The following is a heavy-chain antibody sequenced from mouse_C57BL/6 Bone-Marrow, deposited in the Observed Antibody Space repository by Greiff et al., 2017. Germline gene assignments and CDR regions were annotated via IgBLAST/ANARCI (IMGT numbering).Heavy chain of an antibody. CDR3: TKENWGTSYYFDF. D-gene: IGHD4-1*01. J-gene: IGHJ2*01. V-gene: IGHV1-52*01. CDR2: IDPSDSET. CDR1: GYTFTSYW. Sequence: QVQLQQSGAELVRPGSSVKLSCKASGYTFTSYWMHWVKQRPIQGLEWIGNIDPSDSETHYNQKFKDKATLTVDKSSSTAYMQLSSLTSEDSAVDNCTKENWGTSYYFDFWGQGTTLTVAS.